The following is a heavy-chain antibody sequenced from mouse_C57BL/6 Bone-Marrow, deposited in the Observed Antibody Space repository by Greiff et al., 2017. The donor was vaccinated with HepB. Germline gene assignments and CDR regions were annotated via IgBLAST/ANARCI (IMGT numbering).Heavy chain of an antibody. V-gene: IGHV7-3*01. CDR2: IRNKANGYTT. J-gene: IGHJ4*01. Sequence: EVKLMESGGGLVQPGGSLSLSCAASGFTFTDYYMSWVRQPPGKALEWLGFIRNKANGYTTEYSASVKGRFTISKDNSQSILYLQMNALRAEDSATYYCARWGFYAMDYWGQGTSVTVSS. CDR1: GFTFTDYY. D-gene: IGHD3-1*01. CDR3: ARWGFYAMDY.